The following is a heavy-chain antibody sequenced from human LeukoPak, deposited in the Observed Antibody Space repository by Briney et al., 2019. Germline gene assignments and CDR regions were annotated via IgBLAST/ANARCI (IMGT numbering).Heavy chain of an antibody. CDR3: ARAGNWNYYYGMDV. CDR2: ISSSSSYI. CDR1: GFTFSSYA. V-gene: IGHV3-21*01. D-gene: IGHD1-20*01. J-gene: IGHJ6*02. Sequence: PGGSLRLSCAASGFTFSSYAMSWVRQAPGKGLEWVSSISSSSSYIYYADSVKGRFTISRDNAKNSLYLQMNSLRAEDTAVYYCARAGNWNYYYGMDVWGQGTTVTVSS.